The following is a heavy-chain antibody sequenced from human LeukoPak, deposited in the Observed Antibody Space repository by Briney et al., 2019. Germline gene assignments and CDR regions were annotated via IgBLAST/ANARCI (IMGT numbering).Heavy chain of an antibody. Sequence: SGGSLRLSCTASRYAFRNYWMFWVRQAPGKGLVWVSQINPEGASTTYGDPAKGRFTASSDNAKDALHLQMNSLRVDDTAVYYCARGTAITAGIDFWGQGTLVTVSS. V-gene: IGHV3-74*01. CDR1: RYAFRNYW. D-gene: IGHD6-19*01. CDR3: ARGTAITAGIDF. J-gene: IGHJ4*02. CDR2: INPEGAST.